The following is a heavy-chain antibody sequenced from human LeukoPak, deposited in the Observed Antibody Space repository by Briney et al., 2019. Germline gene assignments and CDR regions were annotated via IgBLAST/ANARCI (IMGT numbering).Heavy chain of an antibody. CDR2: IIPIFGTA. J-gene: IGHJ4*02. V-gene: IGHV1-69*06. CDR1: GGTFSSYA. CDR3: ARVSRPLMVYAGNYFDY. D-gene: IGHD2-8*01. Sequence: ASVKVSCKASGGTFSSYAISWVRQAPGQGLEWMGGIIPIFGTANYAQKFQGRVTITADKSTSTAYMELSSLRSEDTAVYYCARVSRPLMVYAGNYFDYWGQGTLVTVSS.